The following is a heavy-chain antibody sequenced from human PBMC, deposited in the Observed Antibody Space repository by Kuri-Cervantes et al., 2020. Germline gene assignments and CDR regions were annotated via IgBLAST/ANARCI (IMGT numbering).Heavy chain of an antibody. Sequence: LSLTCAVSGHPFSRIAMSCVRQAPGKGLEWVSDISGRGGSTYYADAVKGRFTISRDNSKNTLYLQMNSMRAGDTAVYFCAKERVLLWFGEKILGGMDVWGQGTTVTVSS. CDR3: AKERVLLWFGEKILGGMDV. D-gene: IGHD3-10*01. J-gene: IGHJ6*02. CDR2: ISGRGGST. V-gene: IGHV3-23*01. CDR1: GHPFSRIA.